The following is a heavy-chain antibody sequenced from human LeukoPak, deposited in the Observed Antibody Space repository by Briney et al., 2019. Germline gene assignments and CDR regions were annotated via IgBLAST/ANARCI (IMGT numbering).Heavy chain of an antibody. Sequence: PGGSLRLSCAASGFTFSSYGMHWVRQAPGKGLEWVAVISYDGSNKYYADSVKGRFTISRDNSKNTLYLQMNSLRAEDTAVYYCAKDRAVVVPAAKDYWGQGTLVTVSS. D-gene: IGHD2-2*01. CDR2: ISYDGSNK. J-gene: IGHJ4*02. CDR3: AKDRAVVVPAAKDY. CDR1: GFTFSSYG. V-gene: IGHV3-30*18.